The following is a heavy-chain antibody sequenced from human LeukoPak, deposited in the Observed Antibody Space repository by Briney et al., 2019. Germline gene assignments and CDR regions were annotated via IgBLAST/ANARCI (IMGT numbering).Heavy chain of an antibody. CDR1: GFTFSTYS. CDR3: AGNFYDGSGYPTFDY. V-gene: IGHV3-48*04. D-gene: IGHD3-22*01. J-gene: IGHJ4*02. Sequence: PGGSLRLSCAASGFTFSTYSMNWVRQAPGKGLEWIAYISVSGFAIYYADSVRGRFTIARDNDQNSLCLHMYSLRPEDTALYYCAGNFYDGSGYPTFDYWGQGALVTVSS. CDR2: ISVSGFAI.